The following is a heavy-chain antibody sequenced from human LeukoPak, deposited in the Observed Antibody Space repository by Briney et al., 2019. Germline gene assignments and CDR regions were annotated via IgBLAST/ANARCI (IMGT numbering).Heavy chain of an antibody. CDR2: INHSGST. J-gene: IGHJ6*03. D-gene: IGHD3-10*01. V-gene: IGHV4-34*01. CDR3: ARITMVRGVIGYYYYYMDV. CDR1: GGSCSGYY. Sequence: SETLSLTCAVYGGSCSGYYWSWIRQPPGKGLEWIGEINHSGSTNYNPSLKSRVTISVDPSKHQFSLKLSSVTAADTAVYYCARITMVRGVIGYYYYYMDVWGKGTTVTIYS.